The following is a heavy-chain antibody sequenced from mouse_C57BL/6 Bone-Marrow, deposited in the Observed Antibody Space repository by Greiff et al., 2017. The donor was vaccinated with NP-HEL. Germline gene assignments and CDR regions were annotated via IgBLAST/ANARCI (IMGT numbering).Heavy chain of an antibody. D-gene: IGHD6-1*01. V-gene: IGHV14-1*01. J-gene: IGHJ2*01. CDR3: TTPFSPYFDY. CDR1: GFNIKDYY. CDR2: IDPEDGDT. Sequence: EVQLQQSGAELVRPGASVKLSCTASGFNIKDYYMHWVKQRPEQGLEWIGRIDPEDGDTEYAPKFQGKATMPADTSSNTAYLHLSSLTSEDTAVYYCTTPFSPYFDYWGQGTTLTVSS.